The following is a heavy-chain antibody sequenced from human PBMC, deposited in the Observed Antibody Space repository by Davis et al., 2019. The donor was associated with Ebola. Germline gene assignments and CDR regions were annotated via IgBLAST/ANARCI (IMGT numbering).Heavy chain of an antibody. CDR2: IVVGSGNT. D-gene: IGHD6-6*01. V-gene: IGHV1-58*02. CDR3: AAGGGSSPTFDY. J-gene: IGHJ4*02. CDR1: GYTFTSYG. Sequence: SVKVSCKASGYTFTSYGISWVRQARGQRLEWIGWIVVGSGNTNYAQKFQERVTITRDMSTSTAYMELSSLRSEDTAVYYCAAGGGSSPTFDYWGQGTLVTVSS.